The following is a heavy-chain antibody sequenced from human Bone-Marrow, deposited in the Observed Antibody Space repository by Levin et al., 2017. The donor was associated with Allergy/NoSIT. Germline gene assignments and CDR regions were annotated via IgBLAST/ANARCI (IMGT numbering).Heavy chain of an antibody. CDR3: ARGRDSSSWYSLLWFDP. D-gene: IGHD6-13*01. V-gene: IGHV4-31*03. CDR2: IYYSGSI. Sequence: TGSLTCTVSGGSISDGAYYWSWLRQPPGTALEWIGYIYYSGSIKYNPSLKSRVTTSQDTPKNQFSLNLSSVTAADTAIYFCARGRDSSSWYSLLWFDPWGPGTLVTVSS. CDR1: GGSISDGAYY. J-gene: IGHJ5*02.